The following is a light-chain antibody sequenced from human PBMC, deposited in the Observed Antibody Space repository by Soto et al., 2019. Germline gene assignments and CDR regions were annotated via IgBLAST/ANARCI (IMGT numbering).Light chain of an antibody. CDR2: DVS. CDR1: SSDVGGYNY. J-gene: IGLJ1*01. V-gene: IGLV2-11*01. Sequence: QSPLTKPPSLSASPGQSLTISCTATSSDVGGYNYVSWYQQHPGKAPKLMIYDVSKRPSGVPDRFSGSKSVNTASLTISGLQAEDEADYYCCSYAGSYTYVFGTGTKV. CDR3: CSYAGSYTYV.